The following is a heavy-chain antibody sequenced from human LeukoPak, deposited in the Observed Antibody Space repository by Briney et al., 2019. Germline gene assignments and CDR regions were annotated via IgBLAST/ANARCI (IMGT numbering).Heavy chain of an antibody. CDR3: SRNGLVDFDY. V-gene: IGHV3-49*04. CDR2: IRRRAYGVAA. Sequence: PGPSLRLYCPTSGFAFDDFAMSWVRPPAGKGLEWVGFIRRRAYGVAAEYAASVKGRFIISRDDSKGIAYLQMNSLKTEDTAVYYCSRNGLVDFDYWGQGSRVIVSP. CDR1: GFAFDDFA. J-gene: IGHJ4*02.